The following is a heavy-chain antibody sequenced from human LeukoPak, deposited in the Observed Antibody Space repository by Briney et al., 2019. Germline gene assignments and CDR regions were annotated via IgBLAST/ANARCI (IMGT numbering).Heavy chain of an antibody. CDR1: GFTFSTYA. V-gene: IGHV3-23*01. J-gene: IGHJ4*02. CDR3: AKLRGATINAWYFDY. D-gene: IGHD5-12*01. Sequence: PGGSLRLSCAASGFTFSTYAMSWVRQAPGKGLEWVSTISGSGGSTYYAHSVKGGFTISRDNSKNTLYLQMNSLRAEDTAVYYCAKLRGATINAWYFDYWGQGTLVTVSS. CDR2: ISGSGGST.